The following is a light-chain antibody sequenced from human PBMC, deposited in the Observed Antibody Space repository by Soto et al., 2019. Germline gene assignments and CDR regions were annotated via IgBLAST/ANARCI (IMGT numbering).Light chain of an antibody. Sequence: DIQLTQSPSSLSASVGDRVTITCRASQSITSDLNWYQQKPGKVPKLLIYAASSLQTGVPSRFSGSGSGTDFTLTITSLQPEDFATYYCQQSYSTPHTFGQGTK. V-gene: IGKV1-39*01. CDR3: QQSYSTPHT. J-gene: IGKJ2*01. CDR1: QSITSD. CDR2: AAS.